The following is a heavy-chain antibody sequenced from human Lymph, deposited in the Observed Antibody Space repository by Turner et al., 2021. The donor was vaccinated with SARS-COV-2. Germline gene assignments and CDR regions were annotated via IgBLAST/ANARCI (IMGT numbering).Heavy chain of an antibody. J-gene: IGHJ4*02. CDR3: ARDIPTTADYFDY. CDR1: GFTFSTYS. D-gene: IGHD4-17*01. CDR2: ISSSSSYI. Sequence: EVQLVESGGGLVTPGGSLRLSCAASGFTFSTYSMNWVRQAPGKVLEWISSISSSSSYIYDADSVKGRFTSSRDDAKNSLYLQMNSLRAEETAVYYCARDIPTTADYFDYWGPGTLVTVSS. V-gene: IGHV3-21*01.